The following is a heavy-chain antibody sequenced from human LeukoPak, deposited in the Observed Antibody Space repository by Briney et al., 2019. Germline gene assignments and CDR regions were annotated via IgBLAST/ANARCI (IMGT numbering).Heavy chain of an antibody. CDR1: GGSISSYY. CDR3: AGYSSSWRQFDF. J-gene: IGHJ4*02. CDR2: IHYSGST. D-gene: IGHD6-13*01. Sequence: SETLSLTCTVSGGSISSYYWSWIRQPPGKGLEWIGFIHYSGSTSHNPSLKSRVTMSVDTSKNQFSLNLSSMTAADTAIYYCAGYSSSWRQFDFWGQGTLVTVSS. V-gene: IGHV4-59*01.